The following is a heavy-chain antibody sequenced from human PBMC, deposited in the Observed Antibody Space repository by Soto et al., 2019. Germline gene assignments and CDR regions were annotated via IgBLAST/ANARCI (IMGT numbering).Heavy chain of an antibody. Sequence: QLQLQESGPGLVKPSETLSLTCNVSGASISDTSYYWGWIRQPPGKGLEWIGTVYFNGKTFYNPSLKSRLTISVDRSKNQISLRLTAVTAADTAVYYCARQASYWGQGTLVAVSS. CDR1: GASISDTSYY. V-gene: IGHV4-39*01. CDR3: ARQASY. J-gene: IGHJ4*02. CDR2: VYFNGKT.